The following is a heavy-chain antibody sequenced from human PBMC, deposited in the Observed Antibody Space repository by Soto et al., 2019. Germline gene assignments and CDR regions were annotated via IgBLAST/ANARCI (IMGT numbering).Heavy chain of an antibody. D-gene: IGHD3-10*01. CDR1: GGSISSYY. CDR3: ASSRSRGGMVRGSLIYYYYGMDV. V-gene: IGHV4-59*12. CDR2: IYYSGST. J-gene: IGHJ6*02. Sequence: SETLSLTCTVSGGSISSYYWSWIRQPPGKGLEWIGYIYYSGSTNYNPSLKSRVTISVDTSKNQFSLKLSSVTAADTAVYYCASSRSRGGMVRGSLIYYYYGMDVWGQGTTVTVSS.